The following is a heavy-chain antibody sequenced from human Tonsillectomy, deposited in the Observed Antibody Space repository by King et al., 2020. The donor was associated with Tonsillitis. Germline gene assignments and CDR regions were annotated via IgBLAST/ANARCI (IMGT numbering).Heavy chain of an antibody. Sequence: VQLVESGAEVKKPGESLKISCKASGYNFSHYWIGWVRQMPGKGLELMGIIFPGDSDTRYSPSFQGQVTISADRSIITAYLQWNSLKASDTAIYYCARLIFGVGDIDFWGQGTLVIVSS. CDR3: ARLIFGVGDIDF. V-gene: IGHV5-51*03. D-gene: IGHD2-21*02. CDR1: GYNFSHYW. J-gene: IGHJ4*02. CDR2: IFPGDSDT.